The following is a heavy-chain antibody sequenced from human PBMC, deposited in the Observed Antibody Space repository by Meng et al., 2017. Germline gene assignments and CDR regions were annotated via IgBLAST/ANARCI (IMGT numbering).Heavy chain of an antibody. V-gene: IGHV4-61*01. D-gene: IGHD3-16*01. CDR3: ARTRGDYYFDY. Sequence: QGPLPASGPGLVRPSEPLSRPCTVSGDSVSVGSHYWSWIRPPPGKGLEWIGYIDYGGSTSYNPSLRSRVTISVDTSNNQFSLKLSSVTAADTAVFYCARTRGDYYFDYWGQGTLVTVSS. CDR2: IDYGGST. CDR1: GDSVSVGSHY. J-gene: IGHJ4*02.